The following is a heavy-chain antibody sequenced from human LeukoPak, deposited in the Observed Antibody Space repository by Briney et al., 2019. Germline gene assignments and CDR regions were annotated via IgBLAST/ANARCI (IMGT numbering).Heavy chain of an antibody. CDR1: GFTFSSYA. V-gene: IGHV3-30-3*01. CDR3: ARDRVAAAGENYYYYGMDV. CDR2: ISYDGSNK. D-gene: IGHD6-13*01. J-gene: IGHJ6*02. Sequence: GGPLRLSCAASGFTFSSYAMHWVRQAPGKGLEWVAVISYDGSNKYYADSVKGRFTISRDNSKNTLYLQMNSLRAEDTAVYYCARDRVAAAGENYYYYGMDVWGQGTTVTVSS.